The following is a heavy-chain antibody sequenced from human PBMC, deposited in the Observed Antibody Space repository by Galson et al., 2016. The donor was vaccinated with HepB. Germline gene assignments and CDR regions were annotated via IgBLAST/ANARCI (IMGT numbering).Heavy chain of an antibody. V-gene: IGHV3-13*01. Sequence: SLRLSCAASGFAFSEYDIHWVRQAAGKGVEWVSAMDILGDGYYSDSVKGRFTISRENAKSSLYLQMNSLRAEDTAVYYCAKDKWGRAVAGQFDPWGQGTLVTVSA. D-gene: IGHD6-19*01. CDR2: MDILGDG. CDR1: GFAFSEYD. CDR3: AKDKWGRAVAGQFDP. J-gene: IGHJ5*02.